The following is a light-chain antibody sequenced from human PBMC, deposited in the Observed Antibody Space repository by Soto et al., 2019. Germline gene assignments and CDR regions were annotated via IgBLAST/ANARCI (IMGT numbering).Light chain of an antibody. CDR1: TSNIGSNYD. CDR2: GNN. V-gene: IGLV1-40*01. J-gene: IGLJ1*01. CDR3: QSYDSSLSAYV. Sequence: QSVLTQPPSVSVAPGQRVTIARSGSTSNIGSNYDVHWYQQLPGAAPKVLIYGNNNRPSGVPSRFSASKSGTSASLAITGLQAEDEADYYCQSYDSSLSAYVFGTGTKVTVL.